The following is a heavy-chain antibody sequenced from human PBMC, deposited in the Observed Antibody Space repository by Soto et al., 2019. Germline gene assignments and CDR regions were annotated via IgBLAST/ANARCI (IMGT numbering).Heavy chain of an antibody. CDR3: ARHQRPGDPFDY. D-gene: IGHD2-21*02. V-gene: IGHV5-51*01. Sequence: GESLKISCKGSGYIFTSYWIAWVRQMPGKGLEWMGIISPFDSDTRYSPSFQGQVTISADKSITTAYLQWRSLKASDTAMYYCARHQRPGDPFDYWGQGTLVTVSS. CDR2: ISPFDSDT. CDR1: GYIFTSYW. J-gene: IGHJ4*02.